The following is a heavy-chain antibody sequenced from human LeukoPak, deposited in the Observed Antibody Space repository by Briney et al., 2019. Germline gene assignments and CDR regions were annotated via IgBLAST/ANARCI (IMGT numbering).Heavy chain of an antibody. V-gene: IGHV3-23*01. CDR2: ISGSGGST. CDR1: GFTFSSYA. Sequence: GGSLRLSCAAPGFTFSSYAMSWVRQAPGKGLEWVSAISGSGGSTYYADSVKGRFTISRDNSKNTLYLQMNSLRAEDTAVYYCAKGDYSSSSWGFDYWGQGTLVTASS. J-gene: IGHJ4*02. D-gene: IGHD6-6*01. CDR3: AKGDYSSSSWGFDY.